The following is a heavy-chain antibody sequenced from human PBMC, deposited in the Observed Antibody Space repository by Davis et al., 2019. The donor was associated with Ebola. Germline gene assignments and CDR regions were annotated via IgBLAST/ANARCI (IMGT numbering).Heavy chain of an antibody. D-gene: IGHD6-13*01. Sequence: HTGGSLRLSCAASGFTFSSYRIPWVRQAPGKGLVWVSRINSDGSSTSYADSVKGRFNISRDNAKNTLYLQMNSLRAEDTAVYYCARGDLRIAYGMDVWGQGTTVTVSS. CDR1: GFTFSSYR. CDR2: INSDGSST. V-gene: IGHV3-74*01. CDR3: ARGDLRIAYGMDV. J-gene: IGHJ6*02.